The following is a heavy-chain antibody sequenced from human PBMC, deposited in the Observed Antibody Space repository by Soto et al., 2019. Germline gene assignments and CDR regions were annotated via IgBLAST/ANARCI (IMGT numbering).Heavy chain of an antibody. J-gene: IGHJ4*02. CDR3: AKARADYYDSSGYPVDY. CDR1: GFTFSSYA. D-gene: IGHD3-22*01. Sequence: EVQLLESGGGLVQPGGSLRLSCAASGFTFSSYAMSWVRQAPGKGLEWVSAISGSGGSTYYADSVKGRFTISRDNSKNTLYLQMNCLRAEDTAVHYCAKARADYYDSSGYPVDYWGQGALVTVSS. CDR2: ISGSGGST. V-gene: IGHV3-23*01.